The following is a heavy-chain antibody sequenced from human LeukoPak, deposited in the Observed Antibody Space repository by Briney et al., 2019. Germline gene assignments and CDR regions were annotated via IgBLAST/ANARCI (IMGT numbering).Heavy chain of an antibody. CDR1: GFSVSGNY. D-gene: IGHD6-13*01. J-gene: IGHJ4*02. Sequence: GGSLRLSCVASGFSVSGNYMSWVRQAPGKGLAWVSVVFSGGRTYYADSVKGRFTISRDNSKNTLYLQMNSLRAEDTAVYYCAKEGGYSSSWYGSYFDYWGQGTLVTVSS. CDR3: AKEGGYSSSWYGSYFDY. V-gene: IGHV3-66*01. CDR2: VFSGGRT.